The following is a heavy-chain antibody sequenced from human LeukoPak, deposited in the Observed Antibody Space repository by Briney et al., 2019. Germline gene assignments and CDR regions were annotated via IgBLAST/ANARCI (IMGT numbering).Heavy chain of an antibody. Sequence: GGSLRLSCAASGFTFSSYSMNWVRQAPGKGLEWVSSISSSSSYIYYADSVKGRFTISRDNAKNLLYLQMNSLRAEDTAVYYCARDVASDIVVVVAPAYYGMDVWGQGTTVTVSS. V-gene: IGHV3-21*01. D-gene: IGHD2-15*01. CDR1: GFTFSSYS. CDR2: ISSSSSYI. CDR3: ARDVASDIVVVVAPAYYGMDV. J-gene: IGHJ6*02.